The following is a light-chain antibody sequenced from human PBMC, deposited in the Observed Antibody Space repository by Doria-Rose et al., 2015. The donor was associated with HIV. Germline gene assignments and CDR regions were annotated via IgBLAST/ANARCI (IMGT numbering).Light chain of an antibody. Sequence: DIVMTQSPGTLSLSPGERATLSCRASQSFSSTYLAWYQQKPGQPPSLLIYDGSTRATGIPDRFSASGSGTDFTLTINRLEPEDFALYYCHQYGTSWTFGQGTKVEI. CDR1: QSFSSTY. V-gene: IGKV3-20*01. CDR3: HQYGTSWT. J-gene: IGKJ1*01. CDR2: DGS.